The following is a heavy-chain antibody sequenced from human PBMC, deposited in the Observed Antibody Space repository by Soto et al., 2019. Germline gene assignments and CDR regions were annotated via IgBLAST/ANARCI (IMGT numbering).Heavy chain of an antibody. J-gene: IGHJ5*02. V-gene: IGHV4-59*01. CDR3: ARSSTGYRFDP. CDR1: GVSMNNYF. D-gene: IGHD2-8*02. Sequence: PSETLSLTCTISGVSMNNYFWTWIRQPPGKTLEWIGYVYNIGSTKYSPSLKSRVTISADTSKNLFSLKLRSVTAADTAVYYCARSSTGYRFDPWGQGTMVTVYS. CDR2: VYNIGST.